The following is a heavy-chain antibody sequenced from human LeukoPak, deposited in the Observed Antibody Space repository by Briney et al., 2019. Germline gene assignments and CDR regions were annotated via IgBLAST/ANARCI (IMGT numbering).Heavy chain of an antibody. D-gene: IGHD2-2*01. V-gene: IGHV4-34*01. Sequence: SETLSLTCTVSGGSISTYYWSWIRQPPGKGLEWIGEINHSGSTNYNPSLKSRVTISVDTSKNQFSLKLSSVTAADTAVYYCARTSVRCSSTSCYGHNWFDPWGQGTLVTVSS. CDR3: ARTSVRCSSTSCYGHNWFDP. CDR1: GGSISTYY. J-gene: IGHJ5*02. CDR2: INHSGST.